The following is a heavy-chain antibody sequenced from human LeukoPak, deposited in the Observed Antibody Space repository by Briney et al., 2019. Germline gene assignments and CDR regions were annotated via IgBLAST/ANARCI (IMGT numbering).Heavy chain of an antibody. Sequence: SETLSLTCTVSGGSISSYDWSWFRQPAGKRLEWIGRIYTRGSTNYNPSLKSRVTISVDTSKNQFSLKLSSVTAADTAVYYCARGQVSSWYRMVDYWGQGTLVTVSS. J-gene: IGHJ4*02. V-gene: IGHV4-4*07. D-gene: IGHD6-13*01. CDR3: ARGQVSSWYRMVDY. CDR1: GGSISSYD. CDR2: IYTRGST.